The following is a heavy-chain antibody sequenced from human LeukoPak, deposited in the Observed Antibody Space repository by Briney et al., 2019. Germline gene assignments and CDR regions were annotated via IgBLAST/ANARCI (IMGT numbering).Heavy chain of an antibody. D-gene: IGHD3-10*01. CDR1: GFTFSRFW. CDR2: IKQDGSQK. CDR3: VRDSDHVRDY. Sequence: GGSLRLSCAVSGFTFSRFWMSWVRQAPGKGLEWVANIKQDGSQKSYVDSVKGRFTISRDNAKNSLYLQMNSLRAEDTAVYYCVRDSDHVRDYWGQGTLVTVSS. V-gene: IGHV3-7*01. J-gene: IGHJ4*02.